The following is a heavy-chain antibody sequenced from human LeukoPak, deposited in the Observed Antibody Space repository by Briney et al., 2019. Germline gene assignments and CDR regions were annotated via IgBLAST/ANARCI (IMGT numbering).Heavy chain of an antibody. CDR3: ARDWPTIAAAGTIPEYFQH. CDR2: ISSISSYI. D-gene: IGHD6-13*01. Sequence: GGSLRLSCAASGFTFSSYSMNWVRQAPGKGLEWVSSISSISSYIYYADSVKGRFTISRDNAKNSLYLQMNSLRAEDTAVYYCARDWPTIAAAGTIPEYFQHWGQGTLVTVSS. CDR1: GFTFSSYS. J-gene: IGHJ1*01. V-gene: IGHV3-21*01.